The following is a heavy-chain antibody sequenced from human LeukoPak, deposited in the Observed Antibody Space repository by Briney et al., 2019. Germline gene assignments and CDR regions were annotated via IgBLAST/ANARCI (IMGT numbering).Heavy chain of an antibody. D-gene: IGHD5-18*01. CDR3: ARDAAYTSMVNY. V-gene: IGHV3-66*02. J-gene: IGHJ4*02. CDR2: IYSGGST. Sequence: GGSLRLSCAVSGFSVSSNYMSWVRQAPGKGLEWVSVIYSGGSTYYADSVKSRFTISRDNSKNTLYLQMNSLRPEDTAVYYCARDAAYTSMVNYWGQGTLVTVSS. CDR1: GFSVSSNY.